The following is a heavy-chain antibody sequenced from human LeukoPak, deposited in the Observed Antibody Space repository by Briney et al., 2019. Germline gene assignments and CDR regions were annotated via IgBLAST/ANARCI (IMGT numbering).Heavy chain of an antibody. CDR3: ARDHPNDYGDRGAFDI. Sequence: SETLTLTCTVSGASISSYYWNWIRQPAGKGLEWIGYIYHSGSTYYNPSLKSRVTISVDRSKNQFSLKLSSVTAADTAVYYCARDHPNDYGDRGAFDIWGQGTMVTVSS. D-gene: IGHD4-17*01. CDR2: IYHSGST. J-gene: IGHJ3*02. V-gene: IGHV4-59*06. CDR1: GASISSYY.